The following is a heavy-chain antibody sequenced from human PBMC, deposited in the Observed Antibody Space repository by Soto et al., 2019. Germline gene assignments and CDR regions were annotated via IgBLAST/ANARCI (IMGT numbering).Heavy chain of an antibody. J-gene: IGHJ4*02. CDR3: AGGPGVARNY. CDR2: IYHSGST. V-gene: IGHV4-30-2*01. D-gene: IGHD5-12*01. CDR1: GGSISSGGYS. Sequence: QLQLQESGSGLVKPSQTLSLTCAVSGGSISSGGYSWSWIRQPPGKGLEWIGYIYHSGSTYYNPSVXGXAXIXXDRSKNQFPLKLSSVTAADTAVYYCAGGPGVARNYWGQGTLVTVSS.